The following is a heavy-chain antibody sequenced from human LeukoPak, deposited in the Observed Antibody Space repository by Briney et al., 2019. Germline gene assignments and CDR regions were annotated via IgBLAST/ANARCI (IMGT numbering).Heavy chain of an antibody. Sequence: PGGSLRLSCAASGFTFSNAWMSWVRQAPGKGLDWVGRIKSKTDGGTTDYAAPVKGRFTISRDDSKNTLYLQMNSLRAEDTAVYYCTRDPLDCSSTSCYRQAFDIWGQGTMVTVSS. CDR1: GFTFSNAW. CDR3: TRDPLDCSSTSCYRQAFDI. CDR2: IKSKTDGGTT. J-gene: IGHJ3*02. V-gene: IGHV3-15*01. D-gene: IGHD2-2*02.